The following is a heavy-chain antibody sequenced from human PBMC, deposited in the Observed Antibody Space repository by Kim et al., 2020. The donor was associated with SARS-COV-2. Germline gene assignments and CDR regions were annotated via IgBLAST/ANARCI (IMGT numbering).Heavy chain of an antibody. Sequence: ADAGKGRVTSSRDNSKNTLYLQMNSLRDEDTAVYYCATQVDTAMGPFDYWGQGTLVTVSS. D-gene: IGHD5-18*01. V-gene: IGHV3-23*01. J-gene: IGHJ4*02. CDR3: ATQVDTAMGPFDY.